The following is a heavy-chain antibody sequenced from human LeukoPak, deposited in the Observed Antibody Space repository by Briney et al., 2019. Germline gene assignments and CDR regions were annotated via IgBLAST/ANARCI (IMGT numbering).Heavy chain of an antibody. D-gene: IGHD5-12*01. CDR2: IGGLGDRI. CDR3: AQDGAWLRFDS. V-gene: IGHV3-23*01. CDR1: GFIVSSNY. Sequence: GGSLRLSCALSGFIVSSNYMNWVRQAPGKGLEWVSGIGGLGDRIYYADSVRGRFTISRDNSKNTLYLYMNSLRDEDTAIYYCAQDGAWLRFDSWGQGTLVTVSS. J-gene: IGHJ4*02.